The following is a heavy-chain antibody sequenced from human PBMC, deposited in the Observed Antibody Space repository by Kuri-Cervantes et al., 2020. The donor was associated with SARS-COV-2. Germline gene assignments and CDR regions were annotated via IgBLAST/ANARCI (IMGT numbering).Heavy chain of an antibody. CDR1: GFTFSRTE. Sequence: GGSLRLSCAASGFTFSRTEMHWVRQAPGKGLEWVAFISYAGNNKKCIASGKGRFTISRDNSQNTLYLHMKSLRSEDTAMYYCAKDRVGVQDFWGQGTLVTVSS. CDR3: AKDRVGVQDF. J-gene: IGHJ4*02. CDR2: ISYAGNNK. D-gene: IGHD2-21*01. V-gene: IGHV3-30*18.